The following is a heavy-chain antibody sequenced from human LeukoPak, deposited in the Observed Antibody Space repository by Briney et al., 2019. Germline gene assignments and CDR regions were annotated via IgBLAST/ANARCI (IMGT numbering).Heavy chain of an antibody. CDR1: GFTVSSNY. D-gene: IGHD3-22*01. V-gene: IGHV3-23*01. Sequence: PGGSLRLSCVASGFTVSSNYMSWVRQAPGKGLEWVSAISGSGGSTYYADSVKGRFTISRDNSKNTLYLQMNSLRAEDTAVYYCAKDLHYDSSGYGDDYWGQGTLVTVSS. CDR2: ISGSGGST. J-gene: IGHJ4*02. CDR3: AKDLHYDSSGYGDDY.